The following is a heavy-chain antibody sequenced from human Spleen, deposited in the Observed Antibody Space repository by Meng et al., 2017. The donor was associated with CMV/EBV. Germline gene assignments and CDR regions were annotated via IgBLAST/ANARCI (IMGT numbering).Heavy chain of an antibody. CDR1: GASISSYY. CDR3: ARETTYYSGSGSYSPFDY. CDR2: IYHSGST. D-gene: IGHD3-10*01. J-gene: IGHJ4*02. V-gene: IGHV4-59*01. Sequence: SETLSLTCTVSGASISSYYWGWIRQPPGKGLDWIGYIYHSGSTNYNPSLKSRVTISLDTSKNQFSLNLSSVTAADTAVYYCARETTYYSGSGSYSPFDYWGQGTLVTVSS.